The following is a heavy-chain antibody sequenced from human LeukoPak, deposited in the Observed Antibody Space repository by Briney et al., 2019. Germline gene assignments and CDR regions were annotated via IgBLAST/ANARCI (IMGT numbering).Heavy chain of an antibody. D-gene: IGHD3-3*01. CDR1: GFTFSSYA. CDR2: ISNGGGST. Sequence: QSGGSLRLSCAASGFTFSSYAMHWVRQAPGKGLVYVSAISNGGGSTHYANSVKGRFTISRDNSKNTLYLQMGSLRAEDMAVYCGARPYYDIWSAYVYWGQGTLVTVSS. CDR3: ARPYYDIWSAYVY. V-gene: IGHV3-64*01. J-gene: IGHJ4*02.